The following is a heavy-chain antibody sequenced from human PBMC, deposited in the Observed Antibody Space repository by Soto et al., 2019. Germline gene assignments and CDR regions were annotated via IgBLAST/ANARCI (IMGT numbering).Heavy chain of an antibody. CDR2: ISAYNGNT. D-gene: IGHD3-16*01. CDR1: GYTFTCYG. Sequence: ASVKVSCKASGYTFTCYGISWVRQAPGQGLEWMGWISAYNGNTNYAQKLQGRVTMTTDTSTSTAYMELRSLRSDDTAVYYCARGITFGGVLNGMDVWGQGTTVTVSS. V-gene: IGHV1-18*01. J-gene: IGHJ6*02. CDR3: ARGITFGGVLNGMDV.